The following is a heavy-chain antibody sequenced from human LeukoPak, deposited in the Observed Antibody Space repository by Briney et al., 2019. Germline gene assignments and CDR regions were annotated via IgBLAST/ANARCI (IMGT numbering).Heavy chain of an antibody. D-gene: IGHD6-13*01. J-gene: IGHJ4*02. CDR1: GYTFTGYY. CDR3: ARVREIAAAGNYLY. CDR2: INPNSGGT. Sequence: ASVKVSCKASGYTFTGYYMHWVRQAPGQGLEWMGWINPNSGGTNYAQKFQGRVTMTRDTSISTAYMELSRLRSDDTAVYYCARVREIAAAGNYLYWGQGTLVTVSS. V-gene: IGHV1-2*02.